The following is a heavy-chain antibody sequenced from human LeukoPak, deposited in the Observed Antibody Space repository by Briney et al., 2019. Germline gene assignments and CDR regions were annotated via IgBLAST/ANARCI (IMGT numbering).Heavy chain of an antibody. Sequence: SETLSLTCTVSGGSISSSSYYWGWIRQPPGKGLEWIGSIYYSGSTYYNPSLKSRVTISVDTSKNQFSLKLSSVTAADMAVYYCARRIVQREFDYWGQGTLVTVSS. J-gene: IGHJ4*02. CDR1: GGSISSSSYY. D-gene: IGHD1-1*01. CDR2: IYYSGST. V-gene: IGHV4-39*01. CDR3: ARRIVQREFDY.